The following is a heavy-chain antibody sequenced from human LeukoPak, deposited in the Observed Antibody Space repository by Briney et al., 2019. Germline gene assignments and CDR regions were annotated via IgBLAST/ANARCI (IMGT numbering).Heavy chain of an antibody. CDR3: AREALGMATIYY. CDR1: GGSISSGDYY. V-gene: IGHV4-30-4*01. CDR2: IYYTGST. D-gene: IGHD5-12*01. Sequence: SETLSLTCTVSGGSISSGDYYWSWIRQPPGKGLEWIGYIYYTGSTYYNPSLKSRVTISVDTSKNQFSLKLTSVTAADTAVYYCAREALGMATIYYWGQGTLVTVSS. J-gene: IGHJ4*02.